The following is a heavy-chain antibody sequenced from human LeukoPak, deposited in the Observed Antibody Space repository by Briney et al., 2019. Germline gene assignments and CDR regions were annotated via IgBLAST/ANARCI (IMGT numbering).Heavy chain of an antibody. CDR3: ARHRESCSGTRCYADY. J-gene: IGHJ4*02. CDR1: AYSFTNYY. CDR2: NFTGDSNT. Sequence: GGALKIFCKGTAYSFTNYYIGWVRQLPGKGLEWMGINFTGDSNTIYSPSFQGRVNISADKSINTAYLQWSSLKASDTAMYYCARHRESCSGTRCYADYWGQGTLVTVSS. D-gene: IGHD2-2*01. V-gene: IGHV5-51*01.